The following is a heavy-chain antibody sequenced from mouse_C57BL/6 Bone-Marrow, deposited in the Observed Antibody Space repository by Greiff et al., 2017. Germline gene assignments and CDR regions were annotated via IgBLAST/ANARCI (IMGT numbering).Heavy chain of an antibody. J-gene: IGHJ1*03. CDR3: ARGDRYIDV. V-gene: IGHV1-69*01. CDR2: IDPSDSYT. CDR1: GYTFTSYW. Sequence: QVQLQQPGAELVMPGASVKLSCKASGYTFTSYWMHWVKQRPGQGLEWIGEIDPSDSYTNYNQKFKGKSTLTVDKSSSTAYMQLSSLTSEDSAVYYCARGDRYIDVWGTGTTVTVSS.